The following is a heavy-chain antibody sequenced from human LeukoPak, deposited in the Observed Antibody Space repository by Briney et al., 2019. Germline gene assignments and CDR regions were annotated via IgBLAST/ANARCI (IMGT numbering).Heavy chain of an antibody. V-gene: IGHV3-30*04. Sequence: PGGSLRLSCAASGFTFSSYAMHWVRQAPGKGLEWVAVISYDGSNKYYADSVKGRFTISRDNSKNTLYLQMNSLRAEDTAVCYCARDWLLWFGELTYYFDYWGQGTLVTVSS. J-gene: IGHJ4*02. CDR3: ARDWLLWFGELTYYFDY. CDR2: ISYDGSNK. D-gene: IGHD3-10*01. CDR1: GFTFSSYA.